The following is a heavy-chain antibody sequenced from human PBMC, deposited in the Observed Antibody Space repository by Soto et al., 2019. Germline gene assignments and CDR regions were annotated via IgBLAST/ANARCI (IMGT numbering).Heavy chain of an antibody. CDR3: ARDRYGAYAFDH. J-gene: IGHJ4*02. D-gene: IGHD4-17*01. V-gene: IGHV3-21*02. CDR2: ISSSGYI. Sequence: EVQLVESGGGLVKPGGSLRLSCAASGFTFSTYSINWVRQAPGKGLERVASISSSGYIYYADSVKSRFTISRDNAKNSLYLQMNSLRGEDTAVYYCARDRYGAYAFDHWGQGTLVTVSS. CDR1: GFTFSTYS.